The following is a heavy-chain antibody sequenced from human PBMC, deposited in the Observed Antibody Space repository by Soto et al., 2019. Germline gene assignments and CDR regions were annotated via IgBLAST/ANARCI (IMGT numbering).Heavy chain of an antibody. D-gene: IGHD1-26*01. J-gene: IGHJ5*02. CDR1: GGPFSRYA. CDR2: IIPIFGTA. CDR3: ARAIVGPTTTGWLDP. Sequence: QVQLVQSGAEVKKPGSSVKVSCKASGGPFSRYAISWVRQAPGHGLEWMGGIIPIFGTANYAQKFQGRVTITADESTSTAYMELSSLRFEDTAVYYCARAIVGPTTTGWLDPWGQGTLVTVSS. V-gene: IGHV1-69*01.